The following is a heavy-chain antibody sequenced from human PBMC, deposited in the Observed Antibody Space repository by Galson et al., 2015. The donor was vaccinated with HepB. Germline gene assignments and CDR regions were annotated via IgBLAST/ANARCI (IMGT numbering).Heavy chain of an antibody. CDR2: IYYSGST. J-gene: IGHJ4*02. Sequence: TLSLTCTVSGGSISSGDYYWSWVRHHPGEGLEWIGYIYYSGSTYYNPSLKSRLTISRDTSKNQFSLRLNSVTAADTAMYYCARGVETLFGMVTHFDFWGQGTLVTVSS. V-gene: IGHV4-31*03. CDR1: GGSISSGDYY. CDR3: ARGVETLFGMVTHFDF. D-gene: IGHD3-3*01.